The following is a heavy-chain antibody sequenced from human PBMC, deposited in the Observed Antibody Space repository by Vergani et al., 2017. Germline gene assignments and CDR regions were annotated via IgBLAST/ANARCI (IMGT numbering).Heavy chain of an antibody. CDR2: ISYDGSNK. CDR1: GFTFSSYA. V-gene: IGHV3-30-3*01. J-gene: IGHJ6*02. Sequence: QVQLVESGGGVVQPGRSLRLSCAASGFTFSSYAMHWVRQAPGKGLEWVAVISYDGSNKYYADSVKGRFTISRDNSKNTLYLQMNSLRAEDTAVYYCARLGQWLVRYYVYYGMDVWGQGTTVTVSS. CDR3: ARLGQWLVRYYVYYGMDV. D-gene: IGHD6-19*01.